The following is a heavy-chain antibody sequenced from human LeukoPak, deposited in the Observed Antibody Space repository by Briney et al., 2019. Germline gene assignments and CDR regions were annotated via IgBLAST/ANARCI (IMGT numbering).Heavy chain of an antibody. D-gene: IGHD3-10*01. CDR3: AKAVWFGEFDYYFFGLDV. V-gene: IGHV3-23*01. J-gene: IGHJ6*02. Sequence: TGGSLRLSCAAFGFTFSSYAMGWVRQAPGKGLEWVSAISGSGGDTYYAVSVKGRFTFSRDNSKNTLYLQMNSLRPEDTALYYCAKAVWFGEFDYYFFGLDVWGQGTTVTVSS. CDR2: ISGSGGDT. CDR1: GFTFSSYA.